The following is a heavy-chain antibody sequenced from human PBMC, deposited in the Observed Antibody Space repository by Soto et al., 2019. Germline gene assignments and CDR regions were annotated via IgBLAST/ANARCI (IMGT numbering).Heavy chain of an antibody. Sequence: EVQLLESGGGLVQPGGSLRVSCATSGFTFKNFVMRWVRQSPGKGLEWVAAIRASGEQTFYADSVKGRFTISRDNSKNILFLLMNSLRDDDTALYFWGQDRGWGVLSPSHDSGGQGTLVTVSS. CDR3: GQDRGWGVLSPSHDS. CDR2: IRASGEQT. J-gene: IGHJ4*02. D-gene: IGHD3-16*01. CDR1: GFTFKNFV. V-gene: IGHV3-23*01.